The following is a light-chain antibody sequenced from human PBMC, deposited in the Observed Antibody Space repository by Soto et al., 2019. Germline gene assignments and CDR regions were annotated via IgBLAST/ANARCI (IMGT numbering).Light chain of an antibody. CDR1: SNDVGGFNY. Sequence: QSALTQPASVSGSPGQSITISCTGTSNDVGGFNYVSWYQQYPAKAPKLMIYDVGNRPSGVSNRFSGSKSGNTASLTISGLQVDDEADYYCSSFTSSSTLVFGGGTKLTVL. CDR2: DVG. V-gene: IGLV2-14*03. J-gene: IGLJ2*01. CDR3: SSFTSSSTLV.